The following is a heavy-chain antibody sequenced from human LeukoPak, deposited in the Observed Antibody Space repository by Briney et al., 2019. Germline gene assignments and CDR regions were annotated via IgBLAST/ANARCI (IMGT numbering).Heavy chain of an antibody. CDR2: ISTYDDNI. CDR1: GYTFTTYG. V-gene: IGHV1-18*01. J-gene: IGHJ5*02. CDR3: ARDNSVQDEAWWFNP. D-gene: IGHD3-10*01. Sequence: ASVKVSCKASGYTFTTYGLSWVRQAPGQGLEWLGWISTYDDNIKYAQSLQGRLTLTIDTSTSTDYLELSSLRSEDTAVYYCARDNSVQDEAWWFNPWGQGTLVTVSS.